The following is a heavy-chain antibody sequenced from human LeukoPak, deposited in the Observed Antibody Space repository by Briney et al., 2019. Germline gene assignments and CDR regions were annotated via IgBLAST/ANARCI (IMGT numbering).Heavy chain of an antibody. CDR3: ARVPIVGGLWAFDI. J-gene: IGHJ3*02. V-gene: IGHV4-31*03. CDR1: GGSISSGGYY. Sequence: PSETLSLTCTVSGGSISSGGYYWSWIRQPPGKGLEWIGYIYYSGSTYYNPSLKSRVTISVDTSKNQFFLKLSSVTAADTAVYYCARVPIVGGLWAFDIWGQGTMVTVSS. D-gene: IGHD1-26*01. CDR2: IYYSGST.